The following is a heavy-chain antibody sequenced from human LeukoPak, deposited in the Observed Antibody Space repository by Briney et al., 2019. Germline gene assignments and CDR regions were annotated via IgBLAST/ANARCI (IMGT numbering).Heavy chain of an antibody. CDR2: ISYDGSNK. CDR1: GFTFSSYG. D-gene: IGHD4-23*01. Sequence: GRSLRLSCAASGFTFSSYGMHWVRQAPGKGLEWVAVISYDGSNKYYADSVKGRFTISRDNSKNTLYLQMNSLRAEDTAVYYCAKRTPGYEINWGQGTLVTVSS. CDR3: AKRTPGYEIN. J-gene: IGHJ4*02. V-gene: IGHV3-30*18.